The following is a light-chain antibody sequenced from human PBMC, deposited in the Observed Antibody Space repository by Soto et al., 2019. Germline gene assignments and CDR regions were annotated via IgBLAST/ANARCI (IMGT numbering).Light chain of an antibody. CDR3: CSFAGGYTFV. CDR2: EVS. CDR1: SSDVGAYNY. V-gene: IGLV2-14*01. Sequence: QSALTQPASVSGSPGQSVAISCTGTSSDVGAYNYVSWYQQHPGKAPNLLLSEVSNRPSGVSDRFSGSKSGNTASLTISGLQAGDEADYYCCSFAGGYTFVFGSGTKVTVL. J-gene: IGLJ1*01.